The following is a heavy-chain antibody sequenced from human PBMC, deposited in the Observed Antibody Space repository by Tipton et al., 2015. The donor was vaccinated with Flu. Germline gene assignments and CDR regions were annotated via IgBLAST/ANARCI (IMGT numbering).Heavy chain of an antibody. J-gene: IGHJ5*01. CDR3: ARRDYSNYVSEPKSWFDS. D-gene: IGHD4-11*01. CDR1: GGSIGSYY. CDR2: IYNAKYT. Sequence: TLSLTCTVSGGSIGSYYWNWIRQPPGKGLEWIGYIYNAKYTKYNPSLTSRVTISVDTSKKQFSLQLRSVTAADTAVYYCARRDYSNYVSEPKSWFDSWGQGTLVTVSS. V-gene: IGHV4-4*09.